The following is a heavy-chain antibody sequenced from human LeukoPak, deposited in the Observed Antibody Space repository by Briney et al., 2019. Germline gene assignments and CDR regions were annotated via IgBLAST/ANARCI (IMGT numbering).Heavy chain of an antibody. CDR3: ARDLRPPAYYYYYMDV. J-gene: IGHJ6*03. CDR2: IYYSGST. V-gene: IGHV4-59*01. Sequence: PSETLSLTCTVSGGSISSYYWSWIRQPPGKGLECLGYIYYSGSTNYNPSLKSRVTISVDTSKNQFSLKLSSVTAADTAVYYCARDLRPPAYYYYYMDVWGKGTTVTVSS. CDR1: GGSISSYY.